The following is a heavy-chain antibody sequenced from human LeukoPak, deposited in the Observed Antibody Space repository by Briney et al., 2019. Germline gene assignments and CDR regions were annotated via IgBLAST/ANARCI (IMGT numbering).Heavy chain of an antibody. D-gene: IGHD2-8*01. Sequence: PGGSLRLSCAASRFTFSSYAMSWVRQAPGMGLEWVSTIGGSGGGIYYADSVKGRFTISRDNSQSTLYLQMNSLRAEDTAVYYCTTEMLYPVSGYWGQGTLVTVSS. V-gene: IGHV3-23*01. CDR2: IGGSGGGI. J-gene: IGHJ4*02. CDR3: TTEMLYPVSGY. CDR1: RFTFSSYA.